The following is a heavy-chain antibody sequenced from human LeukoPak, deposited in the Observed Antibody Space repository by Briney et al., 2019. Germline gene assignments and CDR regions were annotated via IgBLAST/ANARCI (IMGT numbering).Heavy chain of an antibody. Sequence: GGSLRLSCAASGFIFSNYWMYWVRQAPGKGLVWVSRINSDGSSTIYADSVKGRFTISRDNAKNTLYLQMNSLRAEDTAVYYCARPFGSGSLAYWGQGTLVTVSS. J-gene: IGHJ4*02. V-gene: IGHV3-74*01. CDR3: ARPFGSGSLAY. CDR1: GFIFSNYW. D-gene: IGHD3-10*01. CDR2: INSDGSST.